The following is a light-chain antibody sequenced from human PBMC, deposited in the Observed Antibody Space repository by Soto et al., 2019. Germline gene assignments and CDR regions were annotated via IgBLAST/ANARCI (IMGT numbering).Light chain of an antibody. CDR2: GAS. CDR1: QSVSSSY. CDR3: QQRSNWPPV. V-gene: IGKV3D-20*02. J-gene: IGKJ4*01. Sequence: EIVLTQSPGTLSLSPGERATLSCRASQSVSSSYLAWYQLKPGQAPRLLIYGASSRATGIPDRFSGSGSGTDFTLTISSLEPEDFAVYYCQQRSNWPPVFGGGTKVDIK.